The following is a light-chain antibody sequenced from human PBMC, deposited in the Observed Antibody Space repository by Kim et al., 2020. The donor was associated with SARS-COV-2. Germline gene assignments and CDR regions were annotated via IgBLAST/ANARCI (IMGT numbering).Light chain of an antibody. CDR1: QSVSGY. CDR2: DAS. Sequence: YASIGDRVTITCRASQSVSGYLAWYQQKLGKAPKLLIYDASRLESGVPSRFSGSGSETEFTLTITSLQPDDFATYYCQQYNSSPVFGGGTKVDIK. V-gene: IGKV1-5*01. J-gene: IGKJ4*01. CDR3: QQYNSSPV.